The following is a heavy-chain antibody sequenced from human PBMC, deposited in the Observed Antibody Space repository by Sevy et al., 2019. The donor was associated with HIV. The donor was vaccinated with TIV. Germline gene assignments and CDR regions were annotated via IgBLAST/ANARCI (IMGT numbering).Heavy chain of an antibody. CDR3: TRSKGAQSIFDY. V-gene: IGHV3-49*04. CDR1: GFTFSKYS. D-gene: IGHD1-26*01. CDR2: LKNKARGGTL. J-gene: IGHJ4*02. Sequence: GGSLRLSCAASGFTFSKYSMSWVRQPPGKGLEWVAFLKNKARGGTLDHAASVKGRFTISRDDSKSIVYLQMNDLRTEDTGVYYCTRSKGAQSIFDYWGQRALVTVSS.